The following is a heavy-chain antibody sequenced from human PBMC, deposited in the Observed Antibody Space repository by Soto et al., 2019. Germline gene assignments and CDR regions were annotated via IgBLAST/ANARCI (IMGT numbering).Heavy chain of an antibody. CDR3: ACFDGCGHYSF. Sequence: QVQLVASGGGVVQPGRSLRLSCATSGFSFSSSGLHWVRQAPGKGLEWVAVLWSDEVTQDYADYEEGRFTISRENSKNTLFLQMSRLRAEDTAVYYCACFDGCGHYSFWGQGSLVPVSS. CDR1: GFSFSSSG. D-gene: IGHD3-22*01. J-gene: IGHJ1*01. V-gene: IGHV3-33*03. CDR2: LWSDEVTQ.